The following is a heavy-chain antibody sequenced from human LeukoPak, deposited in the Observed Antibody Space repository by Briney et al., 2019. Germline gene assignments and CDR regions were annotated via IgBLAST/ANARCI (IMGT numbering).Heavy chain of an antibody. V-gene: IGHV3-30-3*01. CDR1: GFTFSSYA. CDR3: ARVQWELLYPDY. J-gene: IGHJ4*02. CDR2: ISYDESYR. D-gene: IGHD1-26*01. Sequence: GGSLRLSCVVSGFTFSSYAMHWVRQAPGKGLEWVALISYDESYRYYADSVEGRFTISRDNSKNTLYLQMNSLRADDTAVYYCARVQWELLYPDYWGQGTLVTVSS.